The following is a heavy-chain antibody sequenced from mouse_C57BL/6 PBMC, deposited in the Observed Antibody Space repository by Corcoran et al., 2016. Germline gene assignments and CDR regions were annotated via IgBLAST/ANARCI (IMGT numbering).Heavy chain of an antibody. CDR2: INTYSGVP. CDR1: GYTFTTYG. D-gene: IGHD1-1*01. CDR3: ARGGYGSSYLDY. J-gene: IGHJ2*01. Sequence: QIQLVQSGPELKKPGETVKISCKASGYTFTTYGMSWVKQAPGKGLKWMGWINTYSGVPTYADDFKGRFAFSLETSASTAYLQINNLKNEDTATYFCARGGYGSSYLDYWGQGTTLTVSS. V-gene: IGHV9-3*01.